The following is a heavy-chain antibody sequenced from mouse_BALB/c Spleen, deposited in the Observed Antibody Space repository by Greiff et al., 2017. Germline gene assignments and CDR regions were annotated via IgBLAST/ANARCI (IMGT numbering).Heavy chain of an antibody. CDR1: GFTFSSYA. Sequence: EVQLQESGGGLVKPGGSLKLSCAASGFTFSSYAMSWVRQTPEKRLEWVATISSGGSYTYYPDSVKGRFTISRDNAKNTLYLQMSSLRSEDTAMYYCARGFTTVEDWYFDVWGAGTTVTVSS. CDR2: ISSGGSYT. J-gene: IGHJ1*01. CDR3: ARGFTTVEDWYFDV. V-gene: IGHV5-9-3*01. D-gene: IGHD1-1*01.